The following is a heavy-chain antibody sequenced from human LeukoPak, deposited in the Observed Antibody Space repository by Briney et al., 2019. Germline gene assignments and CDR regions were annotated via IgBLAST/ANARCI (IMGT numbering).Heavy chain of an antibody. D-gene: IGHD3-9*01. Sequence: SETLSLTCAVYGGSFSGYYWSWIRQPPGKGLEWIGEINHSGSTNYNPSLKSRVTISVDTSKNQFSLKLSSVTAADTAVYYCARQTVLRYFDWLVDAFDIWGQGTMVTVSS. J-gene: IGHJ3*02. CDR1: GGSFSGYY. CDR2: INHSGST. CDR3: ARQTVLRYFDWLVDAFDI. V-gene: IGHV4-34*01.